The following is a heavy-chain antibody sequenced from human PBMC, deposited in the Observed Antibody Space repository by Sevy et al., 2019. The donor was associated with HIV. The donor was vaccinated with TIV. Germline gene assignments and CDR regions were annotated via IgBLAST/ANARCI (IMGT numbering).Heavy chain of an antibody. Sequence: ASVNVSCKASGYTFTSYGISWVRQAPGQGLEWMGWISAYNGNTNYAQKLQGRVTMTTDTSTSTAYMELRSLRSDDTAVYYCARDELRYFDWLPTSEYFQHWGQGTLVTVSS. CDR1: GYTFTSYG. CDR3: ARDELRYFDWLPTSEYFQH. V-gene: IGHV1-18*01. CDR2: ISAYNGNT. D-gene: IGHD3-9*01. J-gene: IGHJ1*01.